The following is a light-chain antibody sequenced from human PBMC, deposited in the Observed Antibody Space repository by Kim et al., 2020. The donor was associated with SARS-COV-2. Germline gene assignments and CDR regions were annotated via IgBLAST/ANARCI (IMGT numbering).Light chain of an antibody. CDR3: QTWDTGNQV. CDR1: DGHSAYA. Sequence: QLVLTQSPSASASLRASSKLTCTLSDGHSAYAIAWHQQQAETGPRFLMKVNSDGSHKKGDGIPDRFSGSSSGPERYLTISSLQSEDEAKYYCQTWDTGNQVFGRWTQLTVL. CDR2: VNSDGSH. V-gene: IGLV4-69*01. J-gene: IGLJ3*02.